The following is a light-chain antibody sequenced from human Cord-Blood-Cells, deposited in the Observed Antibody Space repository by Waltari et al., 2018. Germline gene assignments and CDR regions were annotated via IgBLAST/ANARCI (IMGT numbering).Light chain of an antibody. CDR1: SSYVGGYNY. J-gene: IGLJ2*01. CDR3: SSYTSSSTLV. CDR2: DVS. V-gene: IGLV2-14*01. Sequence: QSALTQPASVSGSPGQSITISCTGTSSYVGGYNYVSWYQQHPGKAPKLMIYDVSNRTSGVSNRFSGSKSGNTASLTISGLQAEDEADYYCSSYTSSSTLVFGGGTKLTVL.